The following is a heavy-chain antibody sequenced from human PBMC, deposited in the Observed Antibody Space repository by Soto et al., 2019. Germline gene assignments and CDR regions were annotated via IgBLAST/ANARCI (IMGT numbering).Heavy chain of an antibody. V-gene: IGHV4-39*07. CDR1: GGSISSGSYY. D-gene: IGHD3-10*01. CDR3: ARLHYYGSGSDAFDI. CDR2: IYYSGST. Sequence: SETLSLTCTVSGGSISSGSYYWGWIRQPPGKGLEWIGSIYYSGSTYYNPSLKSRVTISVDTSKNQFSLKLSSVTAADTAVYYCARLHYYGSGSDAFDIWGQGTMVTVSS. J-gene: IGHJ3*02.